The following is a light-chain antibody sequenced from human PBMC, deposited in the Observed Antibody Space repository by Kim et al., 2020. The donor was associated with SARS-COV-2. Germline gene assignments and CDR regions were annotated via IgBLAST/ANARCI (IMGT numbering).Light chain of an antibody. CDR2: DDS. CDR3: QVWDSSSDHPV. CDR1: NVGSKS. J-gene: IGLJ3*02. V-gene: IGLV3-21*03. Sequence: AAGKTARTSCGGNNVGSKSVHWDQQKPDPAPVLVIYDDSDRPSGIPERFSGSNSGNTATLTISRVEAGDEADYYCQVWDSSSDHPVFGGGTQLTVL.